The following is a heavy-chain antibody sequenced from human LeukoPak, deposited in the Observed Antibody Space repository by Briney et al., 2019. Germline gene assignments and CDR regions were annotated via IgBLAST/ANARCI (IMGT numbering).Heavy chain of an antibody. D-gene: IGHD2-2*01. Sequence: SETLSLTCTVSGGSISSSSYYWGWIRQPPGKGLEWIGSIYYSGSTYYNPSLKSRVTISVDTSKNQFSLKLSSVTAADTAVYYCASPGPRRCCSSTSCYPFDYWGQGTLVTVSS. CDR1: GGSISSSSYY. CDR3: ASPGPRRCCSSTSCYPFDY. V-gene: IGHV4-39*01. J-gene: IGHJ4*02. CDR2: IYYSGST.